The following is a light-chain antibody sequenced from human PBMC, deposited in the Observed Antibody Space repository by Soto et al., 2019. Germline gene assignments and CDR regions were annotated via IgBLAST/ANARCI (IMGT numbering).Light chain of an antibody. V-gene: IGKV1-39*01. CDR1: QSITTF. Sequence: DIQVTQSPSSLSASVGDRVTITCRASQSITTFLNWYQQKPGNAPKLLIYAASSLQTGVPSRFSGSGSGTDFTLTISSLQREDFATYYCQQAYGAPTTFVQGTKLEIK. CDR3: QQAYGAPTT. CDR2: AAS. J-gene: IGKJ1*01.